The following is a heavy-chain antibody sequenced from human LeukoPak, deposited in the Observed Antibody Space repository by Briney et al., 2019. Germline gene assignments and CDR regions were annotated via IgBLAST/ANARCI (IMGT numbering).Heavy chain of an antibody. V-gene: IGHV3-30*18. CDR3: AKGWAGRFDP. Sequence: GGSLRLSCVASGFTFSSYGMHWVRQAPGKGLEWVAVISYDGSNKYYADSVKGRFTISRDNSKNTLYLQMNSLRAEDTAVYYCAKGWAGRFDPWGQGTLVTVSS. D-gene: IGHD3-10*01. CDR1: GFTFSSYG. J-gene: IGHJ5*02. CDR2: ISYDGSNK.